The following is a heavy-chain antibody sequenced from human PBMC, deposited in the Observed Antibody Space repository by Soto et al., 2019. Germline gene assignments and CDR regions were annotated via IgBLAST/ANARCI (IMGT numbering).Heavy chain of an antibody. V-gene: IGHV3-30*04. J-gene: IGHJ4*02. Sequence: QVHLVESGGGVVQPGRSLRLSCAASGFTFTTYALHWVRLAPGKGLEWVAFISNDGRSKYYADSVKGRFTISRDNSKNTLYLQMTSLRSDDTAVYYCARDQFFGGVTFCYYFDFWGQGTLVTVSS. CDR1: GFTFTTYA. CDR3: ARDQFFGGVTFCYYFDF. D-gene: IGHD3-3*01. CDR2: ISNDGRSK.